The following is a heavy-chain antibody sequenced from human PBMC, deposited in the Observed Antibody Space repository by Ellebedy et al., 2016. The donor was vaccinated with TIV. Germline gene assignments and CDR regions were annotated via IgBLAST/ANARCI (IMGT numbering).Heavy chain of an antibody. CDR2: IYYSGSP. D-gene: IGHD2-21*02. CDR3: ARTDPWQPIDD. V-gene: IGHV4-39*01. Sequence: MPSETLSLTCTVSGGSISSISSSSYHWGWIRQPPGKGLEWIGSIYYSGSPYYNPSFKSRVTLSADTSKNQFSLNLRTVTAADTAVYYCARTDPWQPIDDWGQGILVSVSS. J-gene: IGHJ4*02. CDR1: GGSISSISSSSYH.